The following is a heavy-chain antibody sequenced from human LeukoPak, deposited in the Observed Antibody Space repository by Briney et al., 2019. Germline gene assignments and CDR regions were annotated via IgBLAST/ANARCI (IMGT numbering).Heavy chain of an antibody. CDR2: ISPTGIST. Sequence: ASVKVSCKASGFTFTNYYMHWVRQAPGQGLEWMGLISPTGISTNYAQKFRGRVTMTRDTSTTTVYMELSSLRSEDTAVYYCAREESGGYFDYWGQGTLVTVSS. J-gene: IGHJ4*02. V-gene: IGHV1-46*01. CDR3: AREESGGYFDY. CDR1: GFTFTNYY. D-gene: IGHD2-8*02.